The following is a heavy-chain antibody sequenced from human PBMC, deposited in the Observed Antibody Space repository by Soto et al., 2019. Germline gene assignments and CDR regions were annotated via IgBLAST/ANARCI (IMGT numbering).Heavy chain of an antibody. Sequence: GGSLRLSCAASGFTFSSYAMNWVRQAPGKGLEWVSVISGSGGRTYYADSVKGRFTISRDNSKNTLYLQMNSLRAEDTAVYYCAKDLLLPDIVVVPAAMNKPDFWGQGTLVTVSS. V-gene: IGHV3-23*01. J-gene: IGHJ4*02. CDR2: ISGSGGRT. CDR3: AKDLLLPDIVVVPAAMNKPDF. D-gene: IGHD2-2*01. CDR1: GFTFSSYA.